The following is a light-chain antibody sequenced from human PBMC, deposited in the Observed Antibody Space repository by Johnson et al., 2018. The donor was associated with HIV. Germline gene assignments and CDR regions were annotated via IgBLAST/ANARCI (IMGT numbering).Light chain of an antibody. CDR1: SSNIGNNY. V-gene: IGLV1-51*01. CDR2: DNN. CDR3: GTWDSSLSASYC. J-gene: IGLJ1*01. Sequence: QSVLTQPPSVSAAPGQKVTISCSGSSSNIGNNYVSWYQQLPGTAPKLLIYDNNKRPSGIPDRFSGSKSGTSATLGITGLQTGAEADYYCGTWDSSLSASYCFGTGTKVTVL.